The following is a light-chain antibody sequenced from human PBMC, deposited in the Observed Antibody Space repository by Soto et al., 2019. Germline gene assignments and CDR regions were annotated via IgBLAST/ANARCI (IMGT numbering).Light chain of an antibody. V-gene: IGKV1-6*01. J-gene: IGKJ1*01. CDR2: AAS. CDR3: LLDYSYFWA. CDR1: QGMRSA. Sequence: AIQVTQSPSSLSASVGDRVTITCRTSQGMRSALGWYQQKPGKVPKLLIYAASTLQSGVPSRFSGSGSGREFTLTISSLQPEDFATYYCLLDYSYFWAFGQGTKVEIK.